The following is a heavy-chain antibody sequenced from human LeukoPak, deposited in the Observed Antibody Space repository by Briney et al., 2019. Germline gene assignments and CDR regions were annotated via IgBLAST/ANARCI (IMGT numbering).Heavy chain of an antibody. CDR1: GYTFTSYG. CDR2: ISAYNGNT. CDR3: ARDVAVAGTELDFDY. V-gene: IGHV1-18*01. D-gene: IGHD6-19*01. Sequence: ASVKVSCKASGYTFTSYGISWVRQAPGQGLEWMGWISAYNGNTNYAQKLQGRVTMTTDTSTSTAYMELRSLRSDDTAVSYCARDVAVAGTELDFDYWGQGTLVTVSS. J-gene: IGHJ4*02.